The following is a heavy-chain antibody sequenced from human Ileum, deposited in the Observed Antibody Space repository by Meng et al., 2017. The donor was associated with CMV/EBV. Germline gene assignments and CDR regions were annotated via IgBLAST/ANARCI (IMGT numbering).Heavy chain of an antibody. V-gene: IGHV1-46*01. CDR3: ATAAFDFYDRHSQDAFDI. CDR2: INPNGGST. J-gene: IGHJ3*02. Sequence: FTRYYMHWVRQAPGHGLEWMGIINPNGGSTTYAQEFQGRVTMTSDTSTSTVYMELSSLRSEDTAVYYCATAAFDFYDRHSQDAFDIWGQGTMVTVSS. D-gene: IGHD3-22*01. CDR1: FTRYY.